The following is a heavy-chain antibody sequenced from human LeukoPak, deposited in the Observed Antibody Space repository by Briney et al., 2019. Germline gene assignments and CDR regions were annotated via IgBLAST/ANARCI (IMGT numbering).Heavy chain of an antibody. CDR3: VLLSLAPG. J-gene: IGHJ4*02. Sequence: PGGSLRLSCAASGFTFSSYGMHWVRQAPGKGLEWVAVISYDGSNKYYADSVKGRFTISRDNAKNTLYLQMNSLRPEDTAVYYCVLLSLAPGWGQGTLVTVSS. CDR2: ISYDGSNK. CDR1: GFTFSSYG. D-gene: IGHD3-10*01. V-gene: IGHV3-30*03.